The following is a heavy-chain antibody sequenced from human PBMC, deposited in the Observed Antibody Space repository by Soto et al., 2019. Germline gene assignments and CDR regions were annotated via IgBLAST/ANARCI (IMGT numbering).Heavy chain of an antibody. CDR3: AKARVRIVGAHSFDY. Sequence: PGGSLRLSRVGSGFTFRNYGMPWVRQPPGKGLEWGALISDDGDKRYYADSVRGRLIISIRKRKDTLYLEMNSLGPDDTAVYFCAKARVRIVGAHSFDYWCQGT. J-gene: IGHJ4*02. CDR2: ISDDGDKR. CDR1: GFTFRNYG. D-gene: IGHD3-3*01. V-gene: IGHV3-30*18.